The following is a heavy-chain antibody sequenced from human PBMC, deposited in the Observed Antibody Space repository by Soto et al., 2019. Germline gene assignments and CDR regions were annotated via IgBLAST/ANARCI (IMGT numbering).Heavy chain of an antibody. Sequence: QVQLVESGGGVVQPGRSLRLSCAASGFTFSSYGMHWVRQAPGKGLEWVAVISYDGSNKYYADSVKGRFTISRDNSKNTLYLQMNSLRAEDTAVYYCAKDRISTSVHYYYYGMDVWGQGTTVTVSS. CDR3: AKDRISTSVHYYYYGMDV. D-gene: IGHD2-2*01. CDR2: ISYDGSNK. CDR1: GFTFSSYG. V-gene: IGHV3-30*18. J-gene: IGHJ6*02.